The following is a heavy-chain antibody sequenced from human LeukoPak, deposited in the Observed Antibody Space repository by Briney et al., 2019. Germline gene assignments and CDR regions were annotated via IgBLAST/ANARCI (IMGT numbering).Heavy chain of an antibody. Sequence: SETLSLTCTVSGGSISSSSYYWGWIRQPPGKGLEWIGSIYYSGSTYYNPSLKSRVTISVDTSKNQFSLKLSSVTAADTAVYYCARGLGYSGYSYYYYYYMDVWGKGTTVTVSS. CDR2: IYYSGST. CDR1: GGSISSSSYY. V-gene: IGHV4-39*07. CDR3: ARGLGYSGYSYYYYYYMDV. J-gene: IGHJ6*03. D-gene: IGHD5-12*01.